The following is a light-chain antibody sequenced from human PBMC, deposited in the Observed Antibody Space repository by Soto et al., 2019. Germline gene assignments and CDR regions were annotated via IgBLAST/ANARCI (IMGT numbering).Light chain of an antibody. Sequence: ETVMTQSPATVSVSPGERATLSCRASQSVSVNLAWYQQKPGQPPRLLIYGASTRVTGFPARFSGSGSGTQFTLTISSLQSEDFAFYFCQQYHYWPWTFGQGTKVEIK. CDR2: GAS. V-gene: IGKV3-15*01. J-gene: IGKJ1*01. CDR1: QSVSVN. CDR3: QQYHYWPWT.